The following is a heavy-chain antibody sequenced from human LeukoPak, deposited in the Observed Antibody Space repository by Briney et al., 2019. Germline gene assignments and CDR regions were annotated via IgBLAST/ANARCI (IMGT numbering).Heavy chain of an antibody. D-gene: IGHD2-2*01. CDR3: AREDIVVVPAADAYYYYYYMDV. J-gene: IGHJ6*03. CDR1: DYSISSGYY. V-gene: IGHV4-38-2*02. CDR2: IYYSGST. Sequence: NPSETLSLTCAVSDYSISSGYYWGWIRQPPGKGLEWIGYIYYSGSTYYNPSLKSRVTISVDTSKNQFSLKLSSVTAADTAVYYCAREDIVVVPAADAYYYYYYMDVWGKGTTVTVSS.